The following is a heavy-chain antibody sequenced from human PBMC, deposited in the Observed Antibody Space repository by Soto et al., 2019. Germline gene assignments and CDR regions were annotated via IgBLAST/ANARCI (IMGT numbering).Heavy chain of an antibody. V-gene: IGHV3-30*18. CDR3: AKSMTTVTTSI. CDR1: GFTFSSYG. D-gene: IGHD4-17*01. CDR2: ISYDGSNK. J-gene: IGHJ3*02. Sequence: QVQLVESGGGVVQPGRSLRLSCAASGFTFSSYGMHWVRQAPGKGLEWVAVISYDGSNKYYADSVKGRFTISRDNSKNTLYLQMNSLRAEDTAVYYCAKSMTTVTTSIWGQGTMVTVSS.